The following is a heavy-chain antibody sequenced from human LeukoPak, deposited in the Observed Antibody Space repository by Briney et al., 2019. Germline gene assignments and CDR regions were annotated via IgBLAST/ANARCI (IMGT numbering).Heavy chain of an antibody. CDR3: ARNKKGDRYTYGHDS. Sequence: GGSLRLSCAASGFTFSSYSMNWVRQAPGKGLEWVSSISSSSSYIYYADSVKGRFTISRDNAKNSLYLQMNSLRAEDTAVYYCARNKKGDRYTYGHDSCGQGTLVTVSS. D-gene: IGHD5-18*01. V-gene: IGHV3-21*01. J-gene: IGHJ4*02. CDR2: ISSSSSYI. CDR1: GFTFSSYS.